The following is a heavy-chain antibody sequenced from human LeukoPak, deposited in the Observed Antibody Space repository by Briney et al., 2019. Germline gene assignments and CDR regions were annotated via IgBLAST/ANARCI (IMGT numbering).Heavy chain of an antibody. Sequence: PGGSLRLSCAASGFTFSSYGMHWVRQAPGKGLEWVAFIRYDGSNKYYADSVKGRFTISRDNSKNTLYLQMNSLRAEDTAVYYCAKDWGGTMVRGVTIDYWGQGTLVTVSS. D-gene: IGHD3-10*01. V-gene: IGHV3-30*02. J-gene: IGHJ4*02. CDR2: IRYDGSNK. CDR1: GFTFSSYG. CDR3: AKDWGGTMVRGVTIDY.